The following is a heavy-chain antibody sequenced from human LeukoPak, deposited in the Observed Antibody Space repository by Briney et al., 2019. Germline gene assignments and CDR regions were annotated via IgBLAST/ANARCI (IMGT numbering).Heavy chain of an antibody. CDR1: GFTFSSYG. Sequence: GGSLRLSCAASGFTFSSYGMHWVRQAPGKGLEWVAVIWYDGSNKYYADSVKGRFTISRDNSKNTLNLQMNSLRAKDTAVYYCARGPPSGYFDLWGRGTLVTVSS. V-gene: IGHV3-33*01. J-gene: IGHJ2*01. D-gene: IGHD2-2*01. CDR2: IWYDGSNK. CDR3: ARGPPSGYFDL.